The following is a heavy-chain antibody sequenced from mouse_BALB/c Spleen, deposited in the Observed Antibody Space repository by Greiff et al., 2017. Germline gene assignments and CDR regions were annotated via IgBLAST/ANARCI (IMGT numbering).Heavy chain of an antibody. CDR1: GYTFTSYW. CDR3: ARRAFDY. Sequence: VQLQQSGAELAKPGASVKMSCKASGYTFTSYWMHWVKQRPGQGLEWIGYINPSTGYTEYNQKFKDKATLTADKSSSTAYMQLSSLTSEDSAVYYCARRAFDYWGQGTTRTVSS. D-gene: IGHD3-3*01. V-gene: IGHV1-7*01. J-gene: IGHJ2*01. CDR2: INPSTGYT.